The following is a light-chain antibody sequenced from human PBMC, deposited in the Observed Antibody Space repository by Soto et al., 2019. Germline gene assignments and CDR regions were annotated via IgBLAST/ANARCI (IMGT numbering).Light chain of an antibody. CDR3: LQRIDWLT. Sequence: EIVLTQSPATLSLSPGERATLSCRASQTVNTHLAWYQQRPGQVPRLLIYEASNRATGIPARFSGSGSGTDFTLTVSSLEPEDFAVYYCLQRIDWLTFGGGTKVEIK. V-gene: IGKV3-11*01. J-gene: IGKJ4*01. CDR1: QTVNTH. CDR2: EAS.